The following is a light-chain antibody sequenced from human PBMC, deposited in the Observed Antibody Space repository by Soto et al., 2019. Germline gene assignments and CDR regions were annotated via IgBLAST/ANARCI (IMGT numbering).Light chain of an antibody. Sequence: EIVLTQSPGTLSLSPGARSTPSCRASQSVSNNDLAWYQQKPGQAPRLLIYGASNRATGIPDRFSGSGSGTDFTLTISRLEPEDFAVYYCQQRSNWPPTFGQGTQLEIK. CDR2: GAS. J-gene: IGKJ5*01. CDR1: QSVSNND. CDR3: QQRSNWPPT. V-gene: IGKV3D-20*02.